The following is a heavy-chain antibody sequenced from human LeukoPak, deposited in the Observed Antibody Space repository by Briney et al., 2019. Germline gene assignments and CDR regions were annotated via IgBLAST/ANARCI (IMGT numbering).Heavy chain of an antibody. V-gene: IGHV3-66*01. CDR2: TYSGGST. J-gene: IGHJ6*02. CDR1: EFTVNSNY. Sequence: GGSLRLSCAASEFTVNSNYMTWVRQAPGKGLEWVSVTYSGGSTFYADSVKGRFTISTDNSNNTLFLQMNSLRAGDTAVYYCARDFVGGGMDVWGQGTTVTVSS. D-gene: IGHD3-3*01. CDR3: ARDFVGGGMDV.